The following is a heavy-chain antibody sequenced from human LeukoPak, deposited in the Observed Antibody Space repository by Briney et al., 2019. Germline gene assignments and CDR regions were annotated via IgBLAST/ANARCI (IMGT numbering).Heavy chain of an antibody. Sequence: AASVKVSCKASGYTFTSYDINWVRQATGQGLKWMGWMNPNSGNTGYAQKFQGRVTMTRNTSISTAYMELSSLRSEDTAVYYCARGDSNYNYYYYYYMDVWGKGTTVTVSS. V-gene: IGHV1-8*01. CDR2: MNPNSGNT. CDR1: GYTFTSYD. CDR3: ARGDSNYNYYYYYYMDV. D-gene: IGHD4-11*01. J-gene: IGHJ6*03.